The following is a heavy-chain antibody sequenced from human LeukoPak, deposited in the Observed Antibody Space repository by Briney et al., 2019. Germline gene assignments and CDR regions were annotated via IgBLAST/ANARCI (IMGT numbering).Heavy chain of an antibody. CDR3: ARALTVTTSVKNY. CDR2: INPNSGGT. CDR1: GYTFTGYY. V-gene: IGHV1-2*06. D-gene: IGHD4-17*01. J-gene: IGHJ4*02. Sequence: GASVKVSCKASGYTFTGYYKHWVRQAPGQGLEWMGRINPNSGGTNYAQKFQGRVTMTRDTSINTAYMELSRLRSDDTAVYYCARALTVTTSVKNYWGQGTLVTVSS.